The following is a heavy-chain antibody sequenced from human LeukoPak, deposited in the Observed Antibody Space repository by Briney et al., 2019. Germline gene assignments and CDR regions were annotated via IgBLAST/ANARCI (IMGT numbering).Heavy chain of an antibody. J-gene: IGHJ4*02. V-gene: IGHV3-23*01. CDR3: AKLGDYYGSGSYWGS. Sequence: PGGSLRLSCAASGFTFSNYALSWVRQAPGKGLEWVSDISGSGGSTYYADSVKGRFTISRDNSKNTMYLQMNSLRAEDTAVYYCAKLGDYYGSGSYWGSWGQGTLVTVSS. CDR2: ISGSGGST. CDR1: GFTFSNYA. D-gene: IGHD3-10*01.